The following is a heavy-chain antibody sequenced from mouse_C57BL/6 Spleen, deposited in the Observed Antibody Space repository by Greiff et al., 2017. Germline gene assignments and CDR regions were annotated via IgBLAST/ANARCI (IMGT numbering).Heavy chain of an antibody. J-gene: IGHJ4*01. CDR2: IYPGDGDT. CDR1: GYAFSSSW. V-gene: IGHV1-82*01. CDR3: ARGTAQAYYYAMDY. Sequence: VQLQQSGPELVKPGASVKISCKASGYAFSSSWMNWVKQRPGQGLEWIGRIYPGDGDTNYTGKFKGKATLTADKSSSTAYMQLSSRTSEDAAVDFGARGTAQAYYYAMDYWGQGTSVTVSS. D-gene: IGHD3-2*02.